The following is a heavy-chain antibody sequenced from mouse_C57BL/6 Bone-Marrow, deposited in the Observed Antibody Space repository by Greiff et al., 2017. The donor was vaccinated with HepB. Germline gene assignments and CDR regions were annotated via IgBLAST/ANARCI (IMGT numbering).Heavy chain of an antibody. Sequence: VQLQQSGAELARPGASVKLSCKASGYTFTSYGISWVKQRTGQGLEWIGEIYPRSGNTYYNEKFKGKATLTADKSSSTAYMELRSLTSEDSAVYYCARLVLRYRYAMDYWGQGTAVTVSS. D-gene: IGHD1-1*01. V-gene: IGHV1-81*01. CDR2: IYPRSGNT. J-gene: IGHJ4*01. CDR3: ARLVLRYRYAMDY. CDR1: GYTFTSYG.